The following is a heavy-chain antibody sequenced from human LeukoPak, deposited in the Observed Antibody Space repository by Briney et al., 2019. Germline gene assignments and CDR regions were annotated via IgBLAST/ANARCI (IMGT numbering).Heavy chain of an antibody. V-gene: IGHV3-30*02. CDR2: IRYDGSNK. Sequence: QSGGSLRLSCAASGFTFSSYGMHWVRQAPGKGLEWVAFIRYDGSNKYYADSVKGRFTISRDNSKNTLYLQMNSLRAEDTAVYYCAKEGSEGYFDWSQPNDYWGQGTLVTVSS. CDR1: GFTFSSYG. CDR3: AKEGSEGYFDWSQPNDY. J-gene: IGHJ4*02. D-gene: IGHD3-9*01.